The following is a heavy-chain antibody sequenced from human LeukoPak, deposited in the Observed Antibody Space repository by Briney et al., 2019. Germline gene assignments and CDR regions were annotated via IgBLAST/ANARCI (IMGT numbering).Heavy chain of an antibody. CDR2: INPSGGGT. CDR1: GYTFNNYY. J-gene: IGHJ4*02. D-gene: IGHD6-19*01. V-gene: IGHV1-46*02. CDR3: ARQGAYSSAIGMGY. Sequence: ASVKVSCKASGYTFNNYYIYWVRQAPGQGLEWMGMINPSGGGTSYAQKFQGRVTMTRDTSTRTVYMEVSGLKPEDTAVYYCARQGAYSSAIGMGYWGQGTLVTVSS.